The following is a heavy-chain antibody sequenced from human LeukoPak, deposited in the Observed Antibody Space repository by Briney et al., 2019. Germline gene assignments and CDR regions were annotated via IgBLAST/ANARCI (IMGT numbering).Heavy chain of an antibody. D-gene: IGHD6-19*01. CDR3: TRGPYSSGLDV. CDR2: IRSKAYGGTK. J-gene: IGHJ6*02. Sequence: GGSLRLSCTASGFTFGDNAMSWVRQAPGKGLEWVGFIRSKAYGGTKEYAASVKGRFTISKDDSKSIAYLQMNRLKTEDTAVYYCTRGPYSSGLDVWGQGTTVTVSS. CDR1: GFTFGDNA. V-gene: IGHV3-49*04.